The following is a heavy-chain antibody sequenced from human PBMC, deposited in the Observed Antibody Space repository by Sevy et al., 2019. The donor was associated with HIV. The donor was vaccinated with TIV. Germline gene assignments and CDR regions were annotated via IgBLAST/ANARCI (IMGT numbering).Heavy chain of an antibody. CDR3: ATAREYYSDNSGYLDY. D-gene: IGHD3-22*01. CDR2: FDPDDGET. Sequence: ASVKVSCKVSGYTLSELSMHWVRQPPGKGLEWMGRFDPDDGETIYAQRFQGRVTMTEDTSADTAYMELSSLRSDDTAMYYCATAREYYSDNSGYLDYWGQVTPVTVSS. V-gene: IGHV1-24*01. J-gene: IGHJ4*02. CDR1: GYTLSELS.